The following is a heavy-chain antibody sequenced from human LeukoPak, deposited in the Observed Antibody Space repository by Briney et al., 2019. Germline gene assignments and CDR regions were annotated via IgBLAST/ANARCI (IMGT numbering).Heavy chain of an antibody. J-gene: IGHJ4*02. CDR2: ISSGSSYI. CDR1: GFSFSSYS. Sequence: GGSLRLSCAASGFSFSSYSMNWVRQAPGKGLEWVSSISSGSSYIYYADSVKGRFTISRDNAKNSLYLQMNSLRAEDTAVYYCAGSYYYDSSGYLGYFDYWGQGTLVTVSS. V-gene: IGHV3-21*01. D-gene: IGHD3-22*01. CDR3: AGSYYYDSSGYLGYFDY.